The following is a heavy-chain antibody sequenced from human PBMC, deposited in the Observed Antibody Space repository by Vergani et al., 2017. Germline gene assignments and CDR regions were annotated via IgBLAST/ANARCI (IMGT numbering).Heavy chain of an antibody. Sequence: VQLLQSGGGVIQPGGSVRLSCAASGFTFSACPMTWVRQAPGKGLEWVAVIWYDGSNKYYADSVKGRFTISRDNSQNTVNLQMNSLRVDDTAVYYCAKDWGGCNSISCSYYMDVWGKGTTVTV. D-gene: IGHD2/OR15-2a*01. CDR3: AKDWGGCNSISCSYYMDV. J-gene: IGHJ6*03. CDR2: IWYDGSNK. V-gene: IGHV3-33*06. CDR1: GFTFSACP.